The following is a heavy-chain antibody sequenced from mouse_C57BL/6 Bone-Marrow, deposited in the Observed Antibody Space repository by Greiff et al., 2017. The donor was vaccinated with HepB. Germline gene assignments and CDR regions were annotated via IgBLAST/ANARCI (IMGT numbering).Heavy chain of an antibody. J-gene: IGHJ1*03. V-gene: IGHV14-2*01. CDR3: TSLYYYGSSYRDFDV. CDR1: GFNIKDYD. D-gene: IGHD1-1*01. CDR2: IDPEDGET. Sequence: VHVKQSGAELVKPGASVKLSCTASGFNIKDYDMHWVKQRTEQGLEWIGRIDPEDGETKYAPKFQGKATITADTSANTAYLQLSSLTSEDTAVYYCTSLYYYGSSYRDFDVWGTGTTVTVAS.